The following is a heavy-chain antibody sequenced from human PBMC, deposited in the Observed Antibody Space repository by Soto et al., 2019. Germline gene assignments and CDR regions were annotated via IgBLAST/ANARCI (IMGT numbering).Heavy chain of an antibody. Sequence: PSETLSLTCTVSGYSITRYYWSWIRQPPGKGLEWIGFIYYSGSTNYNSSLKSRVTISIDTSKNQFSLWLNSVTAADTAVYYCARVQEGRMPNWYFDLWGRGTLVTVSS. CDR2: IYYSGST. CDR1: GYSITRYY. D-gene: IGHD2-15*01. J-gene: IGHJ2*01. V-gene: IGHV4-59*01. CDR3: ARVQEGRMPNWYFDL.